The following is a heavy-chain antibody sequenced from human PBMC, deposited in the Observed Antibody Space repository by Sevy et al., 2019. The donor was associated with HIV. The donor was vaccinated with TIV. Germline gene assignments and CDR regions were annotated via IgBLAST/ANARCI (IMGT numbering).Heavy chain of an antibody. D-gene: IGHD2-2*01. J-gene: IGHJ3*02. Sequence: SETLSLTCAVYGGSFSGYYWCWIRQPPGKGLEWIGEINHGGSTNYNPSLKSRVTISLDTSKNQFSLKLTSMTAADTALYYCARHCSSISCSHVFDIWGQGTMVTVS. V-gene: IGHV4-34*01. CDR2: INHGGST. CDR3: ARHCSSISCSHVFDI. CDR1: GGSFSGYY.